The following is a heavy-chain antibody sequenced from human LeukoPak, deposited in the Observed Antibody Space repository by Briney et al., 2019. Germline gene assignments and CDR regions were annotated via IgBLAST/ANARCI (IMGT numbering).Heavy chain of an antibody. J-gene: IGHJ4*02. CDR3: ARGKSGYCSGGSCRHYFDY. V-gene: IGHV3-11*01. D-gene: IGHD2-15*01. CDR1: GLTFSDYY. Sequence: GGSLRLSCAASGLTFSDYYMSWIRQAPGKGLEWVSYISPSDNGIYYADSVEGRFTISRDNAKNSLYLQMNSLRAEDTAVYYCARGKSGYCSGGSCRHYFDYWGQGTLVTVSS. CDR2: ISPSDNGI.